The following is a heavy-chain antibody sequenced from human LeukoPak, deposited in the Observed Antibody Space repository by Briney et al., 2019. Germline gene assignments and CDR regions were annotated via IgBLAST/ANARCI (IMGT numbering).Heavy chain of an antibody. CDR1: GGSISSYY. CDR2: IYYSGST. V-gene: IGHV4-59*01. CDR3: ASGTGTTHAFDI. J-gene: IGHJ3*02. D-gene: IGHD1-7*01. Sequence: SETLSLTCTVSGGSISSYYWSWIRQPPGKGLEWIGYIYYSGSTNYNPSLKSRVTISVDTSKNQFSLKLSSVTAADTAVYYCASGTGTTHAFDIWGQGTMVTVSS.